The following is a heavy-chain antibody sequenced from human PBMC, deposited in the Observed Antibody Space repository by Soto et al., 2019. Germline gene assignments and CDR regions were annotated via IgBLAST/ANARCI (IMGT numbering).Heavy chain of an antibody. J-gene: IGHJ4*02. V-gene: IGHV1-69*04. CDR1: GYTVTSYD. CDR3: ATRYGSGYRAFDY. CDR2: VNPSLSMS. Sequence: GASVKVACKASGYTVTSYDVASVRQAPGQGLEWMGRVNPSLSMSTYAQKFQGRVTMTADKSTSTAYMELRSLRSKDTAFYYCATRYGSGYRAFDYWGQGALVTVSS. D-gene: IGHD3-10*01.